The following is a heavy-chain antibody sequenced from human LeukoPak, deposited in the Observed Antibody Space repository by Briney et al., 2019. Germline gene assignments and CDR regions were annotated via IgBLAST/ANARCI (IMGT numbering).Heavy chain of an antibody. CDR3: ARSYCSGNDCYSDYYFDL. J-gene: IGHJ2*01. CDR2: ISKDGGGT. Sequence: GGSLRLSCEASGMTFRRHWMSWIRKAPGMGLEWVAKISKDGGGTGYVDSVKGRFTISRDNAKNSLYLQMNNLRAEDTAVYYCARSYCSGNDCYSDYYFDLWGRGTRVIVSS. D-gene: IGHD2-15*01. CDR1: GMTFRRHW. V-gene: IGHV3-7*03.